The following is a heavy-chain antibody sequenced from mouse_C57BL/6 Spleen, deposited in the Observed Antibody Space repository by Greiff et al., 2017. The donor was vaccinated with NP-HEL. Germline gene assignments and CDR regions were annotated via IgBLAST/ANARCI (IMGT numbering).Heavy chain of an antibody. D-gene: IGHD1-1*01. J-gene: IGHJ1*03. CDR2: IHPNSGST. CDR1: GYTFTSYW. Sequence: QVQLQQSGAELVKPGASVKLSCKASGYTFTSYWMHWVKQRPGQGLEWIGMIHPNSGSTNYNEKFKSKATLTVDKSSSTAYMQLSSLTSEDSAVYYCARKGYGSSYGWYFDVWGTGTTVTVSS. V-gene: IGHV1-64*01. CDR3: ARKGYGSSYGWYFDV.